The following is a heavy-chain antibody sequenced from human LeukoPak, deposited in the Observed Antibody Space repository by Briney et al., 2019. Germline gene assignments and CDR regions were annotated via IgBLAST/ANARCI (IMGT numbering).Heavy chain of an antibody. Sequence: PGGSLRLSCAASGFTFSTYWMTWVRQVPRKGLEWVADIKEDGSEKYYVDSVKGRFTIFRDDAKKSLFLQMNSLRAEDTAVYYCARDRRYGSGSYSTYYGMDVWGQGTTVTVSS. V-gene: IGHV3-7*01. CDR3: ARDRRYGSGSYSTYYGMDV. J-gene: IGHJ6*02. CDR2: IKEDGSEK. D-gene: IGHD3-10*01. CDR1: GFTFSTYW.